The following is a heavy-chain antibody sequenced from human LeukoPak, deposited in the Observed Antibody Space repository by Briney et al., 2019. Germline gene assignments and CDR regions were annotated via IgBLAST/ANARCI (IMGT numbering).Heavy chain of an antibody. V-gene: IGHV1-2*02. CDR3: ARADHGTRRGGYYTLDY. CDR2: INPNTGGT. Sequence: GASVKVSCKTSGYTFSDYYIHWLRQAPGQGLEWMGWINPNTGGTHYAQKFQGRVNMTRDTSISTVSMELNWLRSDETTVYFCARADHGTRRGGYYTLDYWGQGTLVTVSS. CDR1: GYTFSDYY. D-gene: IGHD6-25*01. J-gene: IGHJ4*02.